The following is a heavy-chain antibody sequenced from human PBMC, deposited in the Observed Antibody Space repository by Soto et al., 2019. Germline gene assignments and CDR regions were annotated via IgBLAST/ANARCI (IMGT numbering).Heavy chain of an antibody. V-gene: IGHV1-69*06. CDR3: ARGRDFGSGPYYYYGMDV. Sequence: SVKVSCKASGGTFSSYAISWVRQAPGQGLEWMGGIIPIFGTANYAQKFQGRVTITADKSTSTAYMELSSLRSEDTAVYYCARGRDFGSGPYYYYGMDVWGQGTTVTVSS. CDR2: IIPIFGTA. D-gene: IGHD3-3*01. J-gene: IGHJ6*02. CDR1: GGTFSSYA.